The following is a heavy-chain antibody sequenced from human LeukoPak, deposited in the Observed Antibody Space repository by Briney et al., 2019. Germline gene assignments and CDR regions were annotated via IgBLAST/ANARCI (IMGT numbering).Heavy chain of an antibody. D-gene: IGHD3-22*01. V-gene: IGHV3-7*05. J-gene: IGHJ6*02. CDR1: GFTFSSYW. CDR3: ARDRSRLDYYDSSGYYQRFYYGMDV. CDR2: IKQDGSEK. Sequence: GGSLRLSCAASGFTFSSYWMSWVRQAPGKGLEWVANIKQDGSEKYYVDSVKGRFTIFRDNAKNSLYLQMNSLRAEDTAVYYCARDRSRLDYYDSSGYYQRFYYGMDVWGQGTTVTVSS.